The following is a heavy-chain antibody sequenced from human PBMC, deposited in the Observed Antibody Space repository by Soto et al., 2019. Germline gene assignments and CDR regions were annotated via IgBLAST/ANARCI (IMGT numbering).Heavy chain of an antibody. V-gene: IGHV3-30*03. CDR1: GFTFSSYG. CDR3: ALSLRSYYGMDV. CDR2: ISYDGSNK. Sequence: PGGSLRLSCAASGFTFSSYGMHWVRQAPGKGLEWVAVISYDGSNKYYADSVKGRFTISRDNSKNTLYLQMNSLRAEDTAVYYCALSLRSYYGMDVWGQGTTVTVSS. J-gene: IGHJ6*02.